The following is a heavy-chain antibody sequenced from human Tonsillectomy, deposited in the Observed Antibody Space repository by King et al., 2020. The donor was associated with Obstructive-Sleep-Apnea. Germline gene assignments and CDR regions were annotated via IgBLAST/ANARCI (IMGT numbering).Heavy chain of an antibody. CDR2: IYYSGST. D-gene: IGHD2-2*01. CDR3: ARGRGDCSSTSCYVGQFDP. V-gene: IGHV4-59*01. Sequence: QLQESGPGLVKPSETLSLTCTVSGGSISSYYWNWIRQPPGKGLEWIGYIYYSGSTNYNPSLKSRVTISVDTSKNQFSLKLTSVTAADTAGYYCARGRGDCSSTSCYVGQFDPWGQGTLVTVSS. CDR1: GGSISSYY. J-gene: IGHJ5*02.